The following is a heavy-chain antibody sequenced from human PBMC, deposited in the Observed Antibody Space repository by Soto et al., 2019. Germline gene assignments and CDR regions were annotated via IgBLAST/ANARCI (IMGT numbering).Heavy chain of an antibody. CDR3: SDTGGS. Sequence: AAVKVSCNASGHSLNKYDINWVRQALGQGLEWMGWVNTNSGETGFAQKFQGRNTMTRNTSINTVYMELRSMRSDDTAVYFCSDTGGSWGQGTLVTVSS. V-gene: IGHV1-8*01. J-gene: IGHJ5*02. D-gene: IGHD2-8*02. CDR1: GHSLNKYD. CDR2: VNTNSGET.